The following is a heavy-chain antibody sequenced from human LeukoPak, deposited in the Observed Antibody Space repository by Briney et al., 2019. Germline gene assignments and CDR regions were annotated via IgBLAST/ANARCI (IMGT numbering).Heavy chain of an antibody. CDR2: ISSSSSYI. CDR1: GFTFSSYS. CDR3: AREAYSSGWYTGEGLDY. Sequence: PGGSLRLSCAASGFTFSSYSMNWVRQAPGKGLEWVSSISSSSSYIYYADSVKGRFTISRDNAKNSLYLQMNSLRAEDTAVYYCAREAYSSGWYTGEGLDYWGQGTLVTVSS. J-gene: IGHJ4*02. V-gene: IGHV3-21*01. D-gene: IGHD6-19*01.